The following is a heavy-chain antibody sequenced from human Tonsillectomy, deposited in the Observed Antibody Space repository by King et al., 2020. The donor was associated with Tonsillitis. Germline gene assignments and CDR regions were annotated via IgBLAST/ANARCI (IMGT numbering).Heavy chain of an antibody. D-gene: IGHD6-6*01. V-gene: IGHV3-30*03. CDR2: ISFDGRNQ. CDR3: SCIAARFV. J-gene: IGHJ3*01. Sequence: QLVQSGGGVVQPGRSLRLSCAASGFSFSTYDMHWVRQAPGKGLEWVAVISFDGRNQSYADSVKGRFTISRDNSKKTLFLQMNSLRVEDTAVYYCSCIAARFVWGQGTMVTVSA. CDR1: GFSFSTYD.